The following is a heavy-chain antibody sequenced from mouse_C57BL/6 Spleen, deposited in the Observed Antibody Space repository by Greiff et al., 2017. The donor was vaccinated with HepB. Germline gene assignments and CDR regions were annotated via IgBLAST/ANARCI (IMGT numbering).Heavy chain of an antibody. J-gene: IGHJ4*01. CDR3: ARICGVGRNAMDY. D-gene: IGHD6-1*01. CDR1: AYAFSSYW. V-gene: IGHV1-80*01. Sequence: VQLQQSGAEPVKPGASVKISCKASAYAFSSYWMNWVKQRPGKGLEWIGQIYPGDGDTNYNGKFKGKDTLTADKSTSTAYMQLSSLTSEDSAVYICARICGVGRNAMDYWGQGTSGADSS. CDR2: IYPGDGDT.